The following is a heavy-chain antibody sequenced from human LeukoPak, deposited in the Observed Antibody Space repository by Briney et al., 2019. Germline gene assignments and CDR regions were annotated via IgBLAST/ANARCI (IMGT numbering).Heavy chain of an antibody. Sequence: GGSLRLSCAASGFTFSSYGMHWVRQAPGKGLEWVAFIRYDGSNKYYADSVKGRFTISRDNSKNTLYVQMNSLRAEDTAVYYCARRGSGIVVVPDYWGQGTLVTVSS. D-gene: IGHD2-2*01. CDR3: ARRGSGIVVVPDY. CDR1: GFTFSSYG. CDR2: IRYDGSNK. J-gene: IGHJ4*02. V-gene: IGHV3-30*02.